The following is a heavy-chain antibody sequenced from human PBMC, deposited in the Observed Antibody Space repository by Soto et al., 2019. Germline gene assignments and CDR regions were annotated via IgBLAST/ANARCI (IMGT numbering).Heavy chain of an antibody. J-gene: IGHJ4*02. CDR1: GFTFGDYA. CDR2: IRSKAYGGTT. D-gene: IGHD3-22*01. CDR3: TSHSSGYYYIGY. Sequence: GGSLRLSCTASGFTFGDYAMSWFHQAPGKGLEWVGFIRSKAYGGTTEYAASVKGRFTISRDDSKSIAYLQMNSLKTEDTAVYYCTSHSSGYYYIGYWGQGTLVTVSS. V-gene: IGHV3-49*03.